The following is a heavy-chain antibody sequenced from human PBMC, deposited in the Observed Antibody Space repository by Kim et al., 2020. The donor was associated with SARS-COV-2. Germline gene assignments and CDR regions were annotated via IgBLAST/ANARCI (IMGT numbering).Heavy chain of an antibody. D-gene: IGHD4-17*01. CDR2: IYYSGST. Sequence: SETLSLTCTVSGGSISSGGYYWSWIRQHPGKGLEWIGYIYYSGSTYYNPSLKSRVTMSVDTSKNQFSLKLSSVTAADTAVYYCAREVEFYGGLDYWGQGTLVTVSS. CDR1: GGSISSGGYY. V-gene: IGHV4-31*03. CDR3: AREVEFYGGLDY. J-gene: IGHJ4*02.